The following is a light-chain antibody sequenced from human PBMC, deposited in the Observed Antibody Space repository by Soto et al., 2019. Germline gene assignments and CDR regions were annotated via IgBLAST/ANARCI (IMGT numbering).Light chain of an antibody. V-gene: IGLV2-14*01. CDR3: NSYTSKSTGV. J-gene: IGLJ1*01. Sequence: QSVLTQPASVSGSPGQSITISCTGTSSDVGGYNYVSWYQQNPGKAPKLIIYEVSNRPSGVSNRFSVSKSGNTASLTISGLQAEDEADYYCNSYTSKSTGVFGTGTKVTVL. CDR1: SSDVGGYNY. CDR2: EVS.